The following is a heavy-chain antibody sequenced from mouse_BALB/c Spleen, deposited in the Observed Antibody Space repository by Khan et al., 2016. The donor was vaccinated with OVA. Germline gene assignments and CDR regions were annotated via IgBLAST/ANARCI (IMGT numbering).Heavy chain of an antibody. D-gene: IGHD2-14*01. Sequence: EVQLQESGPGLVKPSQSLSLTCTVTGYSITSDYAWNWIRQFPGNKLESMGYISSTGSTSYNPSLKSRISITRDTSKNQFFLQLKSVTTEDTATYYCARSLYYSYGYALDCWGRGTSVTVSS. V-gene: IGHV3-2*02. CDR1: GYSITSDYA. CDR3: ARSLYYSYGYALDC. J-gene: IGHJ4*01. CDR2: ISSTGST.